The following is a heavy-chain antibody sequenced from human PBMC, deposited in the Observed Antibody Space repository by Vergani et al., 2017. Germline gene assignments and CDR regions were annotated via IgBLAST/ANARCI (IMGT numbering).Heavy chain of an antibody. D-gene: IGHD2-21*02. Sequence: QVQLQESGPGLVKPSETLSLTCTVSGGSISSYYWSWIRQPPGKGLEWIGYIYYSGSTNYNPSLKSRVTISVDTSKNQFSLKLSCVTAADTAVYYCARNPYCGGDCYSDAFDIWGQGTMVTVSS. J-gene: IGHJ3*02. CDR1: GGSISSYY. CDR3: ARNPYCGGDCYSDAFDI. CDR2: IYYSGST. V-gene: IGHV4-59*01.